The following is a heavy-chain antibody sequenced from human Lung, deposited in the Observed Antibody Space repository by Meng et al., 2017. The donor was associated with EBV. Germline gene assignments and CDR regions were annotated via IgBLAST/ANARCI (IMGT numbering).Heavy chain of an antibody. CDR3: ARGATSVFDL. Sequence: GELVEFGGDWVQPGRSLRLSCAASGFTFSPYGMHWVRQAPGKGLEWVALMSFDGNYKYYADSVKGRFTISRDNSKNTLHLQMNSLRVEDTAVYYCARGATSVFDLWGRGTLVTVSS. CDR2: MSFDGNYK. J-gene: IGHJ2*01. V-gene: IGHV3-33*08. CDR1: GFTFSPYG.